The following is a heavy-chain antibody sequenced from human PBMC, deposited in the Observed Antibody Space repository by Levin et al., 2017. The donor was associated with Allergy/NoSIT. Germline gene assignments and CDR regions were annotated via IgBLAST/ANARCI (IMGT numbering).Heavy chain of an antibody. CDR2: IYYSGST. V-gene: IGHV4-39*01. Sequence: PSETLSLTCTVSGGSISSSSYYWGWIRQPPGKGLEWIGSIYYSGSTYYNPSLKSRVTISVDTSKNQFSLKLSSVTAADTAVYYCANGIYLGAPGIAAAGDLHLDYWGQGTLVTVSS. D-gene: IGHD6-13*01. J-gene: IGHJ4*02. CDR3: ANGIYLGAPGIAAAGDLHLDY. CDR1: GGSISSSSYY.